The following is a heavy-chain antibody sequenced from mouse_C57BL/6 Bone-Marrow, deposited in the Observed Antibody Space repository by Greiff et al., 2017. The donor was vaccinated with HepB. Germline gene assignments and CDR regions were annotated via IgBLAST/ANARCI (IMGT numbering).Heavy chain of an antibody. CDR1: GYAFSSYW. D-gene: IGHD2-1*01. V-gene: IGHV1-80*01. CDR2: IYPGDGDT. J-gene: IGHJ2*01. CDR3: ARYHYGNYALDY. Sequence: VKLQESGAELVKPGASVKISCKASGYAFSSYWMNWVKQRPGKGLEWIGQIYPGDGDTNYNGKFKGKATLTADKSSSTAYMQLSSLTSEDSAVYFCARYHYGNYALDYWGQGTTLTVSS.